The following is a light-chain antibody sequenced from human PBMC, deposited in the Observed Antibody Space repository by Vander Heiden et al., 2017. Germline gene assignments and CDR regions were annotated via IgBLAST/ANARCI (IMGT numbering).Light chain of an antibody. CDR3: QSYDSSLSHFVV. J-gene: IGLJ3*02. V-gene: IGLV1-40*01. Sequence: QPVLTQPPSVSGAPGQRVTISCTGTTSNIGAGYDVHWYQQLPGTAPKLFIYATNIRPSGVPDRFSGSNSGASASLAITGLQPEDEAHYYCQSYDSSLSHFVVFGGGTKLTVL. CDR2: ATN. CDR1: TSNIGAGYD.